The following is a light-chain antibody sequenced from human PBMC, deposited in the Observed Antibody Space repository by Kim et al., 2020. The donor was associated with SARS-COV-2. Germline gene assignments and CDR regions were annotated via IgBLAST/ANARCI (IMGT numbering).Light chain of an antibody. CDR1: SSNIGAGHD. Sequence: QSVLTQPPSLSGAPGQRVTISCTGSSSNIGAGHDVHWYQHVPGTVPKLLIFGNINRPSGIPDRFSASKSGSSASLAITGLHAEDEAEYFCQSYDTSLRGSVFGGGTKVTVL. CDR3: QSYDTSLRGSV. J-gene: IGLJ2*01. V-gene: IGLV1-40*01. CDR2: GNI.